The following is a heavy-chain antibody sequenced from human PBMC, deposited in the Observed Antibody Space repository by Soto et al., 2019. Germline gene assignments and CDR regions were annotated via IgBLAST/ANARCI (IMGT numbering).Heavy chain of an antibody. V-gene: IGHV3-30-3*01. CDR1: GFTFSSYA. J-gene: IGHJ6*02. CDR2: ISYGGNDR. D-gene: IGHD3-22*01. CDR3: ARDGYYHYGLDV. Sequence: QVQLVESGGGVVQPGRSLRLSCAASGFTFSSYAIHWVRQAPGKGLEWVAVISYGGNDRYYADSVQGRFTISRDNSKNPLYLQMNSLRPEDTAVYYCARDGYYHYGLDVWGQGTTVTVSS.